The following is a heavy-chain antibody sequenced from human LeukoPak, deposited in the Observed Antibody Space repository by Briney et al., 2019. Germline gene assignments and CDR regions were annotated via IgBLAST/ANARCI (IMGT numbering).Heavy chain of an antibody. CDR1: GGSIGSGDYY. V-gene: IGHV4-39*01. D-gene: IGHD3-10*01. J-gene: IGHJ4*02. CDR2: IYYSGST. CDR3: AGALGYYGSGSYYNFDY. Sequence: SETLSLTCTVSGGSIGSGDYYWGWIRQPPGKGLEWIGTIYYSGSTYYNTSLKSRVTISVHTSRNQFSLNLSSVTAADTAVYYCAGALGYYGSGSYYNFDYWGQGTLVTVSS.